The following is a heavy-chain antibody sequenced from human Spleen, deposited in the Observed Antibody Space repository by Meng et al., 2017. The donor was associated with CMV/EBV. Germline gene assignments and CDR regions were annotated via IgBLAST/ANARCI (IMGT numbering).Heavy chain of an antibody. CDR1: GYTLTSYD. CDR2: MNPNSDNT. D-gene: IGHD3-3*01. Sequence: GYTLTSYDINWVRQATGQGLEWMGWMNPNSDNTGYAQKFQGRVTMTRNTSISTAYMELSSLRSEETVVYYCARGYDFWSGYYEGFDPWGQGTLVTVSS. CDR3: ARGYDFWSGYYEGFDP. J-gene: IGHJ5*02. V-gene: IGHV1-8*01.